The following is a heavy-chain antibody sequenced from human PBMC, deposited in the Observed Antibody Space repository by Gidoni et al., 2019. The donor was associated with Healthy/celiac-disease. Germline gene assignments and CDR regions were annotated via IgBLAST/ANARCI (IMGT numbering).Heavy chain of an antibody. J-gene: IGHJ4*02. CDR2: ISWNSGSI. CDR1: GFTFEDYA. V-gene: IGHV3-9*01. CDR3: AKARSYYYFDY. Sequence: EVQLVESGGGLVQPGRSLRLSCAASGFTFEDYAMHWVRQAPGKGLGWASGISWNSGSIGYADSVKGRFTISRDNAKNSLYLQMNSLRAEDTALYYCAKARSYYYFDYWGQGTLVTVSS. D-gene: IGHD1-26*01.